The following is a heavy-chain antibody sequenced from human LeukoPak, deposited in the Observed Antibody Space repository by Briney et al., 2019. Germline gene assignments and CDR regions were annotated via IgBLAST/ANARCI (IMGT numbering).Heavy chain of an antibody. Sequence: GGSLRLSCAASGFTFSSYSMNWVRQAPGKGLEWVSSISSSSSYIYYADSVKGRFTISRDNAKNSLYLQMNSLRAEDTAMYYCARAYYDSSNLRDGFDIWGQGTMVTVSS. D-gene: IGHD3-22*01. V-gene: IGHV3-21*01. J-gene: IGHJ3*02. CDR2: ISSSSSYI. CDR1: GFTFSSYS. CDR3: ARAYYDSSNLRDGFDI.